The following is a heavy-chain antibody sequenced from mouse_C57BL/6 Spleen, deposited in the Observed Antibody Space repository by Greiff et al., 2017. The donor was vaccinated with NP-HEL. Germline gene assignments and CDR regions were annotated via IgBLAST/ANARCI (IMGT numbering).Heavy chain of an antibody. CDR2: IYPGGGYT. CDR3: ARGDYGEGFAY. J-gene: IGHJ3*01. Sequence: VQLQQSGAELVRPGTSVKMSCKASGYTFTNYWIGWAKQRPGHGLEWIGDIYPGGGYTNYNEKFKGKATLTADKSSSTAYMQFSSLTSEDSAIYYGARGDYGEGFAYWGQGTLVTVSA. CDR1: GYTFTNYW. V-gene: IGHV1-63*01. D-gene: IGHD2-4*01.